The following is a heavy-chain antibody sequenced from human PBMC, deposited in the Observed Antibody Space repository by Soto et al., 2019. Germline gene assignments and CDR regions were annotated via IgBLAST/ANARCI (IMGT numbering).Heavy chain of an antibody. Sequence: ASVKVSCKASGYTSTSYAMHWVRQAPGQRLEWMGRINPVNGNTKYAQKFQGRVTITTDKSTSTAYMELSSLRSEDTAVYYCASPYCSGGSCHSGAFDIWGQGTMVTVSS. J-gene: IGHJ3*02. CDR3: ASPYCSGGSCHSGAFDI. CDR1: GYTSTSYA. D-gene: IGHD2-15*01. V-gene: IGHV1-3*01. CDR2: INPVNGNT.